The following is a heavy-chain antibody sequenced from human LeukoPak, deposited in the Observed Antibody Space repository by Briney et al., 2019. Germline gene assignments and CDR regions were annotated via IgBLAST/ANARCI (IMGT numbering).Heavy chain of an antibody. J-gene: IGHJ4*02. CDR2: INHSGST. D-gene: IGHD3-10*01. V-gene: IGHV4-34*01. Sequence: SETLSLTCAVYGGSFSGYYWSWIRQPPGKGLEWIGEINHSGSTNYNPSLKSRVTMSVDTSKNQFSLNLSSVIAADTAVYYCVCGSGDYYPDFDYWGQGTLVTVSS. CDR3: VCGSGDYYPDFDY. CDR1: GGSFSGYY.